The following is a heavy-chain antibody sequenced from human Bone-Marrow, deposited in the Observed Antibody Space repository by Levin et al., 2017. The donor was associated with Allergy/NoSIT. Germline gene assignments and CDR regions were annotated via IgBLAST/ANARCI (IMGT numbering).Heavy chain of an antibody. J-gene: IGHJ4*02. D-gene: IGHD4-17*01. CDR3: ARHSRDYGDSLFDY. Sequence: PSETLSLTCTVSGGSISSSSYYWGWIRQPPGKGLEWIGSIYYSGSTYYNPSLKSRVTISVDTSKNQFSLKLSSVTAADTAVYYCARHSRDYGDSLFDYWGQGTLVTVSS. V-gene: IGHV4-39*01. CDR2: IYYSGST. CDR1: GGSISSSSYY.